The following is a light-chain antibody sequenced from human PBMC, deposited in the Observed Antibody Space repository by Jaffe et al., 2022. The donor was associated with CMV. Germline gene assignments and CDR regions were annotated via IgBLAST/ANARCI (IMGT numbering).Light chain of an antibody. J-gene: IGLJ2*01. CDR3: HSYDSSNHVV. CDR1: SGNIATNY. Sequence: NFMLTQPHSVSESPGKTVTISCTRSSGNIATNYVQWYQQRPGSAPTTVIFKDDQRPSGVPARFSGSIDSSSNSASLTISGLKTEDEAEYYCHSYDSSNHVVFGGGTKLTVL. V-gene: IGLV6-57*04. CDR2: KDD.